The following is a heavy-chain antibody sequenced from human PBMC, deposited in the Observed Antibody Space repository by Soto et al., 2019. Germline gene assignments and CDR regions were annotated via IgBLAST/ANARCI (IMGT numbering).Heavy chain of an antibody. V-gene: IGHV1-18*01. J-gene: IGHJ2*01. CDR2: ISAYNGNT. CDR3: ARTYYDFWSGYYTGWYFHL. Sequence: ASVKVSCKASGYTFTSYGISWVRQAPGQGLEWMGWISAYNGNTNYAQKLQGRVTMTTDTSTSTAYMELRSLRSDDTAVYYCARTYYDFWSGYYTGWYFHLWGRGTLVTVSS. D-gene: IGHD3-3*01. CDR1: GYTFTSYG.